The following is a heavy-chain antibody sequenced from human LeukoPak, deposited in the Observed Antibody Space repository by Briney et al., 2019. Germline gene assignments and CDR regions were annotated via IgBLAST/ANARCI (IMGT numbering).Heavy chain of an antibody. Sequence: SETLSLTCAVYGGSFSGYYWSWICQPPGKGLEWIGEINHSGSTNYNPSLKSRVTISVDTSKNQFSLKLSSVTAADTAVYYCARSRVWGSYRYHPRYYFDYWGQGTLVTVSS. J-gene: IGHJ4*02. CDR3: ARSRVWGSYRYHPRYYFDY. CDR2: INHSGST. CDR1: GGSFSGYY. D-gene: IGHD3-16*02. V-gene: IGHV4-34*01.